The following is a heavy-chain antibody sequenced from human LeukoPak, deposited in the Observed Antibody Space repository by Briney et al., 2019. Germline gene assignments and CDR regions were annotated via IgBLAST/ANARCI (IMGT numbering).Heavy chain of an antibody. V-gene: IGHV3-9*01. CDR2: TSWNSGSI. Sequence: GRSLRLSCTASGFTFDDYAMHWVRQAPGKGLGWVSGTSWNSGSIGYADSVKGRFTISRDNAKNSLYLQMNSLRAVDTALYYWAKDALWYSSSWYYFDYWGQGTLVTVSS. CDR1: GFTFDDYA. CDR3: AKDALWYSSSWYYFDY. J-gene: IGHJ4*02. D-gene: IGHD6-13*01.